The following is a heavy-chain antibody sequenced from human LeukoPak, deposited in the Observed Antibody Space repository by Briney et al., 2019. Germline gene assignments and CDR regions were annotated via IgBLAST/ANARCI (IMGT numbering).Heavy chain of an antibody. V-gene: IGHV3-48*01. CDR1: GFIFSSYE. J-gene: IGHJ3*02. CDR2: ISSSSSTI. D-gene: IGHD1-20*01. Sequence: PGGSLRLSCAASGFIFSSYEMNWVRQAPGKGLEWVSYISSSSSTIYYADSVKGRFTISRDNAKDSLYLQMNSLRAEDTAVYYCARDRGMTHDAFDIWGQGTMVTVSS. CDR3: ARDRGMTHDAFDI.